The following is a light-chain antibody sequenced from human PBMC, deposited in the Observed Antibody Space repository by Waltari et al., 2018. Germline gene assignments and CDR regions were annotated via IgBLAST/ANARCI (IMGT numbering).Light chain of an antibody. CDR2: SDD. J-gene: IGLJ2*01. V-gene: IGLV1-44*01. Sequence: QSVLTQPPSASGTPGQSIILSCSSTSKPLNWFQQVPGAAPKLLIFSDDQRPSGVPARFSGSRSGTSASLAISGLHSEDEADYYCATWDNSLEGWLFGGGTKVTV. CDR1: SKP. CDR3: ATWDNSLEGWL.